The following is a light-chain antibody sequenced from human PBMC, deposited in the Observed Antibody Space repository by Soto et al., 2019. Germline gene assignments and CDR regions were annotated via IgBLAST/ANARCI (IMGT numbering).Light chain of an antibody. CDR3: PQSFNTLT. J-gene: IGKJ4*01. V-gene: IGKV1-39*01. CDR1: HDISTY. CDR2: SAS. Sequence: DIQMTQSPSSLSAAVGDRVTITCRASHDISTYLCWYQQRPGKAPKLLMYSASILQSGVPPRFRGRGSGTDFTLTISSLQPDDIATYYCPQSFNTLTFGGGTKVEIK.